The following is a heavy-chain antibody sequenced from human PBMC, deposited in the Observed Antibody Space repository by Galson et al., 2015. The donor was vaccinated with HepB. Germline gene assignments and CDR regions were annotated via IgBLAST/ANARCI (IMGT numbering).Heavy chain of an antibody. CDR2: IKSKTDGGTT. Sequence: SLRLSCAASGFTFSNAWMNWVRQAPGKGLEWVGRIKSKTDGGTTDYAAPVKGRFTISRDDSKNTLYLQMNSLKTEDTAVYYCTTSFGWFGEFNDFDYWGQGTLVTVSS. D-gene: IGHD3-10*01. CDR1: GFTFSNAW. CDR3: TTSFGWFGEFNDFDY. V-gene: IGHV3-15*07. J-gene: IGHJ4*02.